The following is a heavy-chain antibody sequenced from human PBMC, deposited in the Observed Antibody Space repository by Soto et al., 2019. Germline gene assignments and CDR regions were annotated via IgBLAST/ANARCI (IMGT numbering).Heavy chain of an antibody. D-gene: IGHD6-13*01. CDR3: ERVKREAAGTSGVRSSVHSGGWPDY. CDR2: INPSGGST. CDR1: GYTFTSYY. J-gene: IGHJ4*02. V-gene: IGHV1-46*01. Sequence: QVQLVQSGAEVKKPGASVKVSCKASGYTFTSYYMHWVRQAPGQGLEWMGIINPSGGSTSYAQKFQSRVTMTRDTSRSTVYMELSSRRSEDTAVYYCERVKREAAGTSGVRSSVHSGGWPDYWGQGTLVSVSS.